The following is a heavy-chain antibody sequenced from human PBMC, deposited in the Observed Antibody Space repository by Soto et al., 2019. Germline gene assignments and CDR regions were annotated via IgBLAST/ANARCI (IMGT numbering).Heavy chain of an antibody. J-gene: IGHJ4*02. CDR3: AKLGRGSPTDY. CDR1: GFTLSSYG. V-gene: IGHV3-30*18. D-gene: IGHD3-16*01. Sequence: LRLSCAASGFTLSSYGMHWVRQAPGKGLEWVAFISYDESNKYYADSVKGRFTISRDNSKNTLYLQMNSLRAEDTAVFYCAKLGRGSPTDYWGQGTLVTVSS. CDR2: ISYDESNK.